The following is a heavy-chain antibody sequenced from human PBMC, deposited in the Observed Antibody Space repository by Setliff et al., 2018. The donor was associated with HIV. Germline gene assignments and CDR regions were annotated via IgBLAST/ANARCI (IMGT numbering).Heavy chain of an antibody. J-gene: IGHJ6*03. D-gene: IGHD3-9*01. Sequence: GGSLRLSCAASGFTFSRYWMTWVRQAPGKGLEWVANIKEDGSEKYYVDSVKGRFTISRDNAKNSLYLQMNGPRAEDTAVYYCAKGSYYDLLTAYYLSDYYMDVWGKGTTVTVSS. CDR2: IKEDGSEK. V-gene: IGHV3-7*01. CDR1: GFTFSRYW. CDR3: AKGSYYDLLTAYYLSDYYMDV.